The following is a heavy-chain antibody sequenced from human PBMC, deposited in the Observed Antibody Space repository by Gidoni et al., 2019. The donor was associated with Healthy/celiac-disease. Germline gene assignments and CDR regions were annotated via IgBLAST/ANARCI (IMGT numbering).Heavy chain of an antibody. D-gene: IGHD2-21*02. CDR3: ARQSRGVTSYREDYYYGMDV. Sequence: EVQLVESGGGLVQPGGSLRLSCAASGFTFSSYDMPWVRQATGKGLEWVSAIGTAGDPYYPGSVKGRFTISRENAKNSLYLQMNSLRAGDTAVYYCARQSRGVTSYREDYYYGMDVWGQGTTVTVSS. CDR2: IGTAGDP. J-gene: IGHJ6*02. V-gene: IGHV3-13*05. CDR1: GFTFSSYD.